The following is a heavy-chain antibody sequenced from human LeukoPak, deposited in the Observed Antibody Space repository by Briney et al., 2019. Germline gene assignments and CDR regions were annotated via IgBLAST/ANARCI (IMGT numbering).Heavy chain of an antibody. CDR1: GYSFTGYY. D-gene: IGHD3-16*01. CDR3: ARPYEWGSPEAFDV. V-gene: IGHV1-2*02. J-gene: IGHJ3*01. CDR2: INPHSGGT. Sequence: ASVKVSCKASGYSFTGYYMHWVRQAPGQGLEWMGWINPHSGGTVYAQKFQGRVTMTRDTSISTVYMELSRLRSDDTAVYYCARPYEWGSPEAFDVWGQGTMVTVYS.